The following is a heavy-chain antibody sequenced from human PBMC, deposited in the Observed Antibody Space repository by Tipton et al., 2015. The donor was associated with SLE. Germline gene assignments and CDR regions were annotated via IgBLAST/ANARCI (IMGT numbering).Heavy chain of an antibody. D-gene: IGHD2-8*01. Sequence: TLSLTCTVSGGSVSSGSYYWAWIRQPPGKGLEWIGEINHSGSTNYDPSLKSRVTISVDTSKNQFSLEVRSVTAADTAVYYCVRLRSKVLIDYWGQGTLVTVTS. V-gene: IGHV4-39*07. J-gene: IGHJ4*02. CDR2: INHSGST. CDR1: GGSVSSGSYY. CDR3: VRLRSKVLIDY.